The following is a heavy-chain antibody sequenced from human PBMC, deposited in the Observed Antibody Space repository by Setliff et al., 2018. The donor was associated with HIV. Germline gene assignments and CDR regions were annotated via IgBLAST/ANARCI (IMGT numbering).Heavy chain of an antibody. J-gene: IGHJ4*02. D-gene: IGHD3-10*01. V-gene: IGHV3-21*01. CDR2: ISSSGVYT. CDR3: ATGGADYFGSVIYS. Sequence: PGGSLRLSCSYTYISLSMLWVRQAPGKGLEWVSSISSSGVYTLHADSVKGRFTVSRDNYKKTLYLQMNSLRVEDTALYYCATGGADYFGSVIYSWGQGTLVTSPQ. CDR1: YTYISLS.